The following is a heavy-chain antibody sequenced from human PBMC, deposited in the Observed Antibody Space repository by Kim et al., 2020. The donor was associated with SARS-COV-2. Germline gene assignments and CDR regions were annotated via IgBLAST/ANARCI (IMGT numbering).Heavy chain of an antibody. CDR3: AKTWGVEDGGPRSDY. D-gene: IGHD2-15*01. V-gene: IGHV3-23*01. J-gene: IGHJ4*02. Sequence: DTVKGRFTSSRDNSTNTLYLQMKSLRAEDTAVYYCAKTWGVEDGGPRSDYWGQGTLVTVSS.